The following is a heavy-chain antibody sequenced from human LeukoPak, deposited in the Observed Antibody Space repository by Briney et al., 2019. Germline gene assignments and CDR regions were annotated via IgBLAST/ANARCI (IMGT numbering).Heavy chain of an antibody. Sequence: SETLSLTCAVYGGSFSGYYWSWIRQPPGKGLEWIGEINHSGSTNYNPSLKSRVTISVDTSKNQFSLKLSSVTAADTAVYYCARGKAVAGTGYFDYWGQETLVTVSS. CDR3: ARGKAVAGTGYFDY. CDR1: GGSFSGYY. CDR2: INHSGST. V-gene: IGHV4-34*01. D-gene: IGHD6-19*01. J-gene: IGHJ4*02.